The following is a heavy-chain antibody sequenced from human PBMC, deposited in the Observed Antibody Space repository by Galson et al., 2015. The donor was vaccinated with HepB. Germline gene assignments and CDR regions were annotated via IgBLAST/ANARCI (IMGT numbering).Heavy chain of an antibody. CDR3: ARLIYLRSQWYYYDSSGYLGLGYYFDY. J-gene: IGHJ4*02. D-gene: IGHD3-22*01. CDR1: GFTFSDYY. V-gene: IGHV3-11*06. Sequence: SLRLSCAASGFTFSDYYMSWIRQAPGKGLEWVSYISSSSSYTNYADSVKGRFTISRDNAKNSLYLQMNSLRAEDTAVYYCARLIYLRSQWYYYDSSGYLGLGYYFDYWGQGTLVTVSS. CDR2: ISSSSSYT.